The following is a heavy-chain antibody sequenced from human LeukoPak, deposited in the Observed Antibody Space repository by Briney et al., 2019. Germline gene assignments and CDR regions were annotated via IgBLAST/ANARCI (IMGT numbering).Heavy chain of an antibody. J-gene: IGHJ6*02. CDR2: IIPILGIA. V-gene: IGHV1-69*04. D-gene: IGHD3-10*01. CDR1: GGTFSSYA. Sequence: SVKVSCKASGGTFSSYAISWVRQAPGRGLEWMGRIIPILGIANYAQKFQGRVTITADKSTSTASMELSSLTSKDTAVYYCARGLQRSVSGPSRMDVCGQGTTVTVSS. CDR3: ARGLQRSVSGPSRMDV.